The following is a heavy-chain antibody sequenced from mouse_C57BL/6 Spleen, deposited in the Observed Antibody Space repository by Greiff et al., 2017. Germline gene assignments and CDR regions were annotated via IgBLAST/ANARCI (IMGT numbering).Heavy chain of an antibody. Sequence: EVKVEESGGGLVKPGGSLKLSCAASGFTFSDSGMHWVRQAPEKGLEWVAYISSGSSTIYYADTVKGRFTISRDNAKNTLFLQMTSLRSEDTAMYYCARRIYYGSGAYAMDYWGQGTSVTVSS. CDR3: ARRIYYGSGAYAMDY. V-gene: IGHV5-17*01. CDR2: ISSGSSTI. J-gene: IGHJ4*01. D-gene: IGHD2-1*01. CDR1: GFTFSDSG.